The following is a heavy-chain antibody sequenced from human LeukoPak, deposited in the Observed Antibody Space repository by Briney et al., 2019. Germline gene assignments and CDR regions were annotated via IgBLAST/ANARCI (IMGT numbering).Heavy chain of an antibody. CDR1: GVPIASHSW. Sequence: PSETLSLTCAVSGVPIASHSWWSWVRQPPGKGLEWIGEIYHTGGANYKPSLKSRVTMSVDTSNNHFSLKLTSVTATDTAVYFCAYNWDFALDNWGQGTLVTVSS. CDR3: AYNWDFALDN. CDR2: IYHTGGA. V-gene: IGHV4/OR15-8*01. D-gene: IGHD1-7*01. J-gene: IGHJ4*02.